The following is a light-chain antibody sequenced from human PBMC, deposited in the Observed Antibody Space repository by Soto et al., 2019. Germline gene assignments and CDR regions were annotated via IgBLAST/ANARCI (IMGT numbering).Light chain of an antibody. J-gene: IGKJ1*01. V-gene: IGKV3-15*01. CDR2: GAS. Sequence: EIVITQSPATLSVSPGERATLSCRASQSVGSNVAWYQQRFGQAPRLLMYGASIRATSFPARFSGSGSGTEFTLTIRSXQSEDVAIYYCQQYHNWPRTFGQGTKVDIK. CDR1: QSVGSN. CDR3: QQYHNWPRT.